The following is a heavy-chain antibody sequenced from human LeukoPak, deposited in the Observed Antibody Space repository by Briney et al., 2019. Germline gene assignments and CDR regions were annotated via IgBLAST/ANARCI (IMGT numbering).Heavy chain of an antibody. CDR2: IYHSGTT. CDR3: ARRAGAYSHPYDY. CDR1: GGSISSNNW. V-gene: IGHV4-4*02. D-gene: IGHD4/OR15-4a*01. J-gene: IGHJ4*02. Sequence: SGTLSLTCAVSGGSISSNNWWSCVRQPPGKGLEWIGEIYHSGTTNYNASLKSRVTISIDTSKNQFSLKLSSVTAADTAVYYCARRAGAYSHPYDYWGQGTLVTVSS.